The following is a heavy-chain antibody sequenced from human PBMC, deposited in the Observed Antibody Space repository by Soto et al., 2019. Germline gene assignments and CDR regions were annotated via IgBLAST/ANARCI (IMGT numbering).Heavy chain of an antibody. V-gene: IGHV4-59*01. D-gene: IGHD1-26*01. J-gene: IGHJ5*02. CDR1: GGSISSYY. CDR3: ARGDSGSYYGDWFDP. Sequence: QVKLQESGPGLVKPSETLSLTCTVSGGSISSYYWSWIRQPPGKGLGWIGYIYYSGSTNYNPSLKSRVTISVDTSKNQFSLKLSSVTAADTAVYYCARGDSGSYYGDWFDPWGQGTLVTVSS. CDR2: IYYSGST.